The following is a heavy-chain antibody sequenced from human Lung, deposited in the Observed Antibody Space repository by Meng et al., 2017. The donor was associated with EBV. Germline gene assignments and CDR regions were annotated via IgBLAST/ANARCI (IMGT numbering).Heavy chain of an antibody. D-gene: IGHD1-1*01. V-gene: IGHV1-2*04. Sequence: QWQLVQPGAEVKKPGASGKVSCKASGSTFTGYYIPWVRQAPGQGLEWMGWINPNTGGTKYAQKFQGWVTLTRDTSISTAYMELSRLRSDDTAVYYCARGRYELIWGLFDPWGQGTLVTVPS. CDR3: ARGRYELIWGLFDP. J-gene: IGHJ5*02. CDR2: INPNTGGT. CDR1: GSTFTGYY.